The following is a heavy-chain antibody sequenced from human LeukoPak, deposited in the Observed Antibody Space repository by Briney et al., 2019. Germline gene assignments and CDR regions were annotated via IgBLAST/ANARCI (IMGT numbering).Heavy chain of an antibody. CDR2: INHSGST. D-gene: IGHD6-13*01. CDR1: GGSFSGYY. CDR3: ARHSGGSSSWYIYYYGMDV. V-gene: IGHV4-34*01. Sequence: PSETLSLTCAVYGGSFSGYYWSWIRQPPGKGLEWIGEINHSGSTNYNPSLKSRVTISVDTSKNQFSLKLSSVTAADTAVYYCARHSGGSSSWYIYYYGMDVWGQGTTVTVSS. J-gene: IGHJ6*02.